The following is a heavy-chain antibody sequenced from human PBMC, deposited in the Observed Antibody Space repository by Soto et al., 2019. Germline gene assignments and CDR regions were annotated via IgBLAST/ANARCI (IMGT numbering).Heavy chain of an antibody. CDR2: IYYSGST. D-gene: IGHD6-13*01. Sequence: QVRLQESGPGLVKPSETLSLTCTVSGGSISSYYWSWIRQPPGKGLEWIGYIYYSGSTNYNPSLKSRVTISVDTSKNQFSLKLSSVTAADTAVYYCARKSYSSSWYLPSYFDYWGQGTLVTVSS. J-gene: IGHJ4*02. V-gene: IGHV4-59*01. CDR1: GGSISSYY. CDR3: ARKSYSSSWYLPSYFDY.